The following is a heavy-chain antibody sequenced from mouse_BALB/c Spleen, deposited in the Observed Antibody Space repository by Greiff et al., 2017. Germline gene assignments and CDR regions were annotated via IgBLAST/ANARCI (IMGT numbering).Heavy chain of an antibody. J-gene: IGHJ2*01. CDR1: GYTFTDYN. CDR2: INPNNGGT. CDR3: ARRGIYYDYPDY. V-gene: IGHV1-18*01. D-gene: IGHD2-4*01. Sequence: VQLKESGPELVKPGASVKIPCKASGYTFTDYNMDWVKRSHGKSLEWIGDINPNNGGTIYNQKFKGKATLTVDKSSSTAYMELRSLTSEDTAVYYCARRGIYYDYPDYWGQGTTLTVSS.